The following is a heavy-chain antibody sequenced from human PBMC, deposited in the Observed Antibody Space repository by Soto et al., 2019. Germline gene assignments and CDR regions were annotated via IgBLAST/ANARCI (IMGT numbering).Heavy chain of an antibody. D-gene: IGHD6-13*01. J-gene: IGHJ6*02. CDR1: GYTFTSYA. V-gene: IGHV1-3*01. CDR2: INAGNGNT. Sequence: ASVKVSCKASGYTFTSYAMHWVRQAPGQRLEWMGWINAGNGNTKYSQKFQGRVTITRDKSASTAYMELSSLRSEDTAVYYCARDCGGTAEAGTRSCYYYGMDVWGQGTTVTVSS. CDR3: ARDCGGTAEAGTRSCYYYGMDV.